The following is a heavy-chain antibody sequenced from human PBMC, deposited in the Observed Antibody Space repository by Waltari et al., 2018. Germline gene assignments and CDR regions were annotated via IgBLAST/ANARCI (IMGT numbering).Heavy chain of an antibody. D-gene: IGHD1-26*01. CDR1: GGSFSGYY. CDR2: INHSGST. CDR3: ARGRGWELLEAYYFDY. V-gene: IGHV4-34*01. J-gene: IGHJ4*02. Sequence: QVQLQQWGAGLLKPSEPLSLTCAVYGGSFSGYYWSWIRQPPGKGLEWIGEINHSGSTNYNPSLKSRVTISVDTSKNQFSLKLSSVTAADTAVYYCARGRGWELLEAYYFDYWGQGTLVTVSS.